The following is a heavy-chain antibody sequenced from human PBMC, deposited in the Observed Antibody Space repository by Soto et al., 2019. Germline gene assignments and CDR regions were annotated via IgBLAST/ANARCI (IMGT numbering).Heavy chain of an antibody. CDR1: GFTFSSYA. D-gene: IGHD3-22*01. CDR3: AKERYYDSTGYLYYFDY. J-gene: IGHJ4*02. Sequence: GSLVVACAASGFTFSSYAMSWVRQAPGKGLEWVSSITGSGDYTYYADSVKVRFTISRDNSKNTLYLQMKSLRAEDTAVYYCAKERYYDSTGYLYYFDYWGQGTLVTVYS. V-gene: IGHV3-23*01. CDR2: ITGSGDYT.